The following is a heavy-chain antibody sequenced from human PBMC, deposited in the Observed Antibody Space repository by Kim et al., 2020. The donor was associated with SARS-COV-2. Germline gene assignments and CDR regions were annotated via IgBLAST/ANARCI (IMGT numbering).Heavy chain of an antibody. J-gene: IGHJ6*03. CDR1: GYTFTSYD. CDR3: ARGLSVSMIVVVITTSYYYMDV. Sequence: ASVKVSCKASGYTFTSYDINWVRQATGQGLEWMGWMNPNSGNTGYAQKFQGRVTITRNTSISTAYMELSSLRSEDTAVYYCARGLSVSMIVVVITTSYYYMDVWGKGTTVTVSS. D-gene: IGHD3-22*01. V-gene: IGHV1-8*01. CDR2: MNPNSGNT.